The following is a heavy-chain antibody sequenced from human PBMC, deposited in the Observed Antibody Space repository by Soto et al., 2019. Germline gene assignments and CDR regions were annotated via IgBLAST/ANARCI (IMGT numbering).Heavy chain of an antibody. CDR1: GFTFSSYA. CDR3: ARDYQGSCWDY. Sequence: GGSLRLSCAASGFTFSSYAMSWVRQAPGKGLEWVSAISGSGGSTYYADSVKGRFTISRDNSKNTLYLQMNSLRAEDSAVYYGARDYQGSCWDYWGQGTLVTVSS. J-gene: IGHJ4*02. CDR2: ISGSGGST. V-gene: IGHV3-23*01. D-gene: IGHD1-26*01.